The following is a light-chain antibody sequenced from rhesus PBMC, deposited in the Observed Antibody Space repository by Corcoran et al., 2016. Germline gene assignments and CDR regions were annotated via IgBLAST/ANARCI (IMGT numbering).Light chain of an antibody. J-gene: IGKJ3*01. V-gene: IGKV2-78*01. Sequence: DIVMTQTPLSLPVTPGEPASISCRSSQSLLHSDGNTYLDWYLQKPGQSPQFLIYLGSRRASGVPVRFSGSGSGTNFTLNISRVETEDIGIYYCFQGTQLPFTFGPGTKLDLK. CDR1: QSLLHSDGNTY. CDR3: FQGTQLPFT. CDR2: LGS.